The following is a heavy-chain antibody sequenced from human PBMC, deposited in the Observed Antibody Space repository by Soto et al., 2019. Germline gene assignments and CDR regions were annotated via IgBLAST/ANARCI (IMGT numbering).Heavy chain of an antibody. CDR1: GDSVSSNSAA. Sequence: SQTLSLTCAISGDSVSSNSAAWNWIRQSPSRGLEWLGRTYYRSRWYNDYAVSVKSRITVNPDTSKNQFSLHLNSVTPEDTAVYYCARGHDAVTYDSSGTGMDVWGQGTTVTVSS. CDR2: TYYRSRWYN. CDR3: ARGHDAVTYDSSGTGMDV. J-gene: IGHJ6*02. V-gene: IGHV6-1*01. D-gene: IGHD3-22*01.